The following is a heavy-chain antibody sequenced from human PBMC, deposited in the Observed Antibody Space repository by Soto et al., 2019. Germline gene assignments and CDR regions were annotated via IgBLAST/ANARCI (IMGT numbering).Heavy chain of an antibody. CDR1: GGSISSYY. J-gene: IGHJ5*02. CDR2: IYHSGST. CDR3: TRGPPRVQWFDP. V-gene: IGHV4-59*01. Sequence: SETLSLTCTVSGGSISSYYWSWIRQPPGKGLEWIGYIYHSGSTNYNPSLKSRVTISIDTSRNQFSLKLSSVTAADTAVYYCTRGPPRVQWFDPWGLGTLVTVSS.